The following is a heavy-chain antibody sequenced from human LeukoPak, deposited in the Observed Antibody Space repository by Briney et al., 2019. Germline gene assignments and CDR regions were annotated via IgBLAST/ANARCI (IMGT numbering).Heavy chain of an antibody. CDR1: GGSFSGYY. CDR3: ARGEMELRPLGY. V-gene: IGHV4-34*01. D-gene: IGHD1-26*01. J-gene: IGHJ4*02. CDR2: INHSGST. Sequence: PSETLSLTCAVYGGSFSGYYWSWIRQPPGKGLEWIGEINHSGSTNYNPPLKSRVTISVDTSKNQFSLKLSSVTAADTAVYYCARGEMELRPLGYWGQGTLVTVSS.